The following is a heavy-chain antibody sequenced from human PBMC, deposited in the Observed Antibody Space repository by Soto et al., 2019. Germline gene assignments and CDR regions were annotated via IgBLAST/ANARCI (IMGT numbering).Heavy chain of an antibody. Sequence: NHSETLSLTCAVYGGSFSGYYWSWIRQPPGKGLEWIGEINHSGSTNYNPSLKSRVTISVDTSKNQFSLKLSSVTAADTAVYYCARAPLRYFDWLPGWYFDYWGQGTLVTVSS. D-gene: IGHD3-9*01. CDR2: INHSGST. V-gene: IGHV4-34*01. J-gene: IGHJ4*02. CDR1: GGSFSGYY. CDR3: ARAPLRYFDWLPGWYFDY.